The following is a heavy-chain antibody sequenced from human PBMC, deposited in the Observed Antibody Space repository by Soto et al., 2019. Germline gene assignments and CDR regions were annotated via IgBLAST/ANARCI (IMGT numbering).Heavy chain of an antibody. CDR1: GYTFTSYG. CDR2: VSGYNGNT. D-gene: IGHD3-3*01. V-gene: IGHV1-18*01. CDR3: AADEETYYDLWSGYYRAYGMDV. Sequence: ASVKVSCKASGYTFTSYGISWVRQAPGQGLEWMGWVSGYNGNTNFAQKFQGRVTLTRDISMSTAYMELRSLRFEDTAVYYCAADEETYYDLWSGYYRAYGMDVWGQGTTVTVSS. J-gene: IGHJ6*02.